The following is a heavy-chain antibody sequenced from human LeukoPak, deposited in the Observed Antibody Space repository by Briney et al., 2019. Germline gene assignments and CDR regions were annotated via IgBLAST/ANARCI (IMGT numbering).Heavy chain of an antibody. D-gene: IGHD6-19*01. CDR3: ARDVAVAGPAIDY. J-gene: IGHJ4*02. CDR1: GGSISSYS. V-gene: IGHV4-59*01. Sequence: SETLSLTCIVSGGSISSYSWNWIRQSPGKGLEWVGYISHSGTTSYNPSLKSRVTISVDTSKNQLSLKLTSVTAADTAVYYCARDVAVAGPAIDYWGQGILVTVSS. CDR2: ISHSGTT.